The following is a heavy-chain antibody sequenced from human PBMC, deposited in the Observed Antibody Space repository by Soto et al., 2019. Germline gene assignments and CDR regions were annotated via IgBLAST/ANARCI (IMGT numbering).Heavy chain of an antibody. CDR2: ISSTTNYI. J-gene: IGHJ4*02. CDR1: GFTFTRYS. CDR3: ARESEDLTSNFDY. V-gene: IGHV3-21*06. Sequence: ELQLVESGGGLVKPGGSLRLSCAASGFTFTRYSMNWVRQAPGQGLAWVSSISSTTNYIYYGDSMKGRFTISRDNAKNSLYLEMNSLRAEDTAVYYCARESEDLTSNFDYWGQGTLVTVSS.